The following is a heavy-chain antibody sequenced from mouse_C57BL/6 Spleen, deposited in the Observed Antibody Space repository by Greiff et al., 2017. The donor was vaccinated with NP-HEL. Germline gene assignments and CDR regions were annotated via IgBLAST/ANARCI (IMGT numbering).Heavy chain of an antibody. V-gene: IGHV5-17*01. D-gene: IGHD2-2*01. CDR1: GFTFSDYG. CDR2: ISSGSSTI. CDR3: AKNNGYDYLAY. J-gene: IGHJ3*01. Sequence: EVMLVESGGGLVKPGGSLKLSCAASGFTFSDYGMHWVRQAPEKGLVWVAYISSGSSTIYYADTVKGRFTISRDNATNTLFLRMTSLRAEATAVYYCAKNNGYDYLAYWGQGTMVTVSA.